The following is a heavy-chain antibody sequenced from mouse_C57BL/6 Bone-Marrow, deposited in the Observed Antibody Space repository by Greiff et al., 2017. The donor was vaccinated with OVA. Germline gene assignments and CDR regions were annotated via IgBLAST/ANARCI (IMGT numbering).Heavy chain of an antibody. Sequence: EVKLMESGGGLVQPKGSLKLSCAASGFSFNTYAMNWVRQAPGKGLEWVARIRSKSNNYATYYADSVKDRFTISRDDSESMLYLQMNNLKTEDTAMYYCVRHYVYWYFDVWGTGTTVTVSS. J-gene: IGHJ1*03. CDR1: GFSFNTYA. V-gene: IGHV10-1*01. CDR3: VRHYVYWYFDV. CDR2: IRSKSNNYAT.